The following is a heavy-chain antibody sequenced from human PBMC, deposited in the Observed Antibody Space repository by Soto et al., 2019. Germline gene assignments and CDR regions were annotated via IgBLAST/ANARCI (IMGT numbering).Heavy chain of an antibody. V-gene: IGHV4-59*12. CDR3: GKDAVVGATSWLADYYYYYGMDV. CDR2: ISYIVEH. D-gene: IGHD1-26*01. Sequence: SESLSLTCTVAGHSISDYYWSWIRQPPGRGLDYIGYISYIVEHNFNPSLKGRVPLPVEPSKPQVSLKLSSGPAADTAGYSFGKDAVVGATSWLADYYYYYGMDVWGQGTMVTVSS. J-gene: IGHJ6*02. CDR1: GHSISDYY.